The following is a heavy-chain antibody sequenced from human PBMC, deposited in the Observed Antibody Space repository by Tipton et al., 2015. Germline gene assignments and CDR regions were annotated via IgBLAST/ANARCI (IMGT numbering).Heavy chain of an antibody. D-gene: IGHD2-21*02. CDR3: ASPSLPHDRGDYYFQS. Sequence: GLVKPSETLSLTCTVSGGPITSSAYYWGWIRQPPGKGLEWIGSISHSGNTYYNPSLKSRVTMSRDTSKNQFSLKLTSVTAADTAVYYCASPSLPHDRGDYYFQSWGQGSPVTVSS. CDR2: ISHSGNT. J-gene: IGHJ4*02. V-gene: IGHV4-39*01. CDR1: GGPITSSAYY.